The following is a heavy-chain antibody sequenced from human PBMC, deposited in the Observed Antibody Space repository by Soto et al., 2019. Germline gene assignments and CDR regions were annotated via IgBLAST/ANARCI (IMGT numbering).Heavy chain of an antibody. CDR1: GGSISSYY. Sequence: SETLSLTCTVSGGSISSYYWSWIRQPPGKGLEWIGYIYYSGSTNYNPSLKSRVTISVDTSKNQFSLKLSSVTAADTAVYYRARSQRSGIKDYWGQGTLVTVSS. V-gene: IGHV4-59*01. CDR2: IYYSGST. D-gene: IGHD3-10*01. CDR3: ARSQRSGIKDY. J-gene: IGHJ4*02.